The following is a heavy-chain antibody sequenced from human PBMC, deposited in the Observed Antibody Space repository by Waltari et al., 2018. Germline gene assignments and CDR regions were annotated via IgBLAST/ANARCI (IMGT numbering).Heavy chain of an antibody. CDR3: ATRKAVSGVPGMGDY. V-gene: IGHV3-53*01. D-gene: IGHD6-19*01. J-gene: IGHJ4*02. CDR2: IYAEGRT. CDR1: GFTVTSTY. Sequence: EVQLVESGGDLIQPGRSLRLSCEASGFTVTSTYMNWVRQAPGRGWGWVPVIYAEGRTKSADSVKGRFTISRDNSKNTVYLQMNDLRAEDTATYYCATRKAVSGVPGMGDYWGQGTLVTVSP.